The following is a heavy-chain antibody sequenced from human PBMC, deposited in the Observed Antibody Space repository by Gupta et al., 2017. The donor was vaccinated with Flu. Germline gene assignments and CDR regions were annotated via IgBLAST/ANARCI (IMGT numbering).Heavy chain of an antibody. V-gene: IGHV1-46*02. CDR2: INPSGGGT. CDR3: ARPGEGEAFDY. CDR1: GYTFKNYY. Sequence: QVQLGQSGAEVKKPGASVTVSCKVSGYTFKNYYMPWVRQAPGQGIEWMGMINPSGGGTWYAQKFQGRVTRTRDTSTSTFYMDLSSLTSGDTAVYYCARPGEGEAFDYGGQGTLVTVSS. J-gene: IGHJ4*02. D-gene: IGHD3-16*01.